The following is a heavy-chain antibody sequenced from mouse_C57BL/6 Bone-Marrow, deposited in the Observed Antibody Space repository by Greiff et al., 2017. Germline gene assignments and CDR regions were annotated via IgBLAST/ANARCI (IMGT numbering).Heavy chain of an antibody. V-gene: IGHV5-2*01. CDR1: EYEFPSHD. CDR2: INSDGGST. J-gene: IGHJ4*01. D-gene: IGHD1-1*01. CDR3: ARLLMDY. Sequence: VQLMESGGGLVKPGASLKLSCESNEYEFPSHDMSWVRKTPEKRLELVASINSDGGSTYYPDTMEGRFIISRDNSKNTLYLQMSRLRSEDTALYYCARLLMDYWGQGTSVTVSS.